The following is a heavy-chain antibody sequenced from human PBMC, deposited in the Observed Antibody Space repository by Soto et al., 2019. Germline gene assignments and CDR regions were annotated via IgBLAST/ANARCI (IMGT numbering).Heavy chain of an antibody. D-gene: IGHD4-17*01. Sequence: QLQLQESGPGLVKPSETLSLTCTVSGGSISSSSYYWGWIRQPPGKGLEWIGSIYYSGSTYYNPSLKRRVPISVETSKNLISLKLISVTAADTAVYYCARHRYGGAFDDWGQGTMVTVSS. CDR1: GGSISSSSYY. CDR3: ARHRYGGAFDD. V-gene: IGHV4-39*01. J-gene: IGHJ4*02. CDR2: IYYSGST.